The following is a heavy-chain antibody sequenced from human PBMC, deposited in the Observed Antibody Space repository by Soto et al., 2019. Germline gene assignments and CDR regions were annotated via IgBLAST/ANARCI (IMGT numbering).Heavy chain of an antibody. CDR1: GFSLTTGRVG. CDR3: THRLVGSGQGY. CDR2: IHWIDDN. Sequence: QITLEETGPTLVKPTQTLTLTCTFSGFSLTTGRVGVGWIRQPPGKALEWLAVIHWIDDNHYSPSLKSRLTITKDTSKNQVVLTLTNMDPVDTATYYCTHRLVGSGQGYWGQGTLVTVSS. V-gene: IGHV2-5*01. J-gene: IGHJ4*02. D-gene: IGHD2-15*01.